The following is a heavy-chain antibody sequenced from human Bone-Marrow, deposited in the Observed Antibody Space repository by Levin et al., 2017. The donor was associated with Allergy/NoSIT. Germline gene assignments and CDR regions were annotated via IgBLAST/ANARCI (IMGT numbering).Heavy chain of an antibody. CDR2: INRGGTST. J-gene: IGHJ4*02. V-gene: IGHV3-74*01. CDR3: ARDPFAYNFGSGSYLDY. D-gene: IGHD3-10*01. Sequence: GESLKISCAASGFAFSNYWMHWVRQAPGKGLVWVSRINRGGTSTTYADSVKGRFTISRDNAKNTLYLPMNSLRAEDTAVYYCARDPFAYNFGSGSYLDYWGQGTLVSVSS. CDR1: GFAFSNYW.